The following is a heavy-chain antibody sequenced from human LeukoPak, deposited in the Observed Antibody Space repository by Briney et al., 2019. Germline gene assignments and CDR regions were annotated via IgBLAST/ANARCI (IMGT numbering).Heavy chain of an antibody. CDR3: ARDATPYYDFWSGFIYYFDY. CDR2: ISYDGSNK. D-gene: IGHD3-3*01. J-gene: IGHJ4*02. Sequence: GGSLRLSCAASGFTFSSYGMHWVRQAPGKGLEWVAVISYDGSNKYYADSVKGRFTISRDNAKNSLYLQMNSLRAEDTAVYYCARDATPYYDFWSGFIYYFDYWGQGTLVTASS. V-gene: IGHV3-30*03. CDR1: GFTFSSYG.